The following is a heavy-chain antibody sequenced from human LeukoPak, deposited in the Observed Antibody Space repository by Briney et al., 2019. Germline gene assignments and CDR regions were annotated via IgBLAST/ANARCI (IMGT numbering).Heavy chain of an antibody. CDR2: IIPIFGTA. V-gene: IGHV1-69*05. Sequence: ASVKVSCKASGGTFSSYAISWLRQAPGQGLEWMGGIIPIFGTANYAQKFQGRVTITTDESTSTAYMELSSLRSEDTAVYYCARRAVVRYYGSGSSQSGFDYWGQGTLVTVSS. D-gene: IGHD3-10*01. J-gene: IGHJ4*02. CDR3: ARRAVVRYYGSGSSQSGFDY. CDR1: GGTFSSYA.